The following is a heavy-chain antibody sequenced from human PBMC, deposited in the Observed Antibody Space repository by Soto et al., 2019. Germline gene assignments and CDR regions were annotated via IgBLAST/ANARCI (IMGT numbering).Heavy chain of an antibody. Sequence: EVQLLESGGGLVQPGGSLRLSCAASGFTFSSYAMSWVRQAPGKGLEWVSAISGSGGSTYYADSVKGRFTISRDNSKNTLYLQMNSLSAEDTAVYYCANEYSSSSVGDYWGQGTLVTVSS. D-gene: IGHD6-6*01. CDR3: ANEYSSSSVGDY. J-gene: IGHJ4*02. CDR2: ISGSGGST. CDR1: GFTFSSYA. V-gene: IGHV3-23*01.